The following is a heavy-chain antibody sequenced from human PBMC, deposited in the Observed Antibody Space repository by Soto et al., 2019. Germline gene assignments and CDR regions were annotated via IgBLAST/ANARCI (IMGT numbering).Heavy chain of an antibody. V-gene: IGHV4-39*01. CDR1: RSSTSRGTHN. D-gene: IGHD6-25*01. CDR3: ARHEAGWYFDS. J-gene: IGHJ4*02. CDR2: IYYSGST. Sequence: PSATLSLTCPVSRSSTSRGTHNYVWIPQPPVKGLEWIANIYYSGSTFYNPSLKSRVTISLDTSKNQFSLKLRSVTAADTAVYYCARHEAGWYFDSWGQGTLVTV.